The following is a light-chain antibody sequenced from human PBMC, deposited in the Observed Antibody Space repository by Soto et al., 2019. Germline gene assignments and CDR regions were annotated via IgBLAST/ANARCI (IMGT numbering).Light chain of an antibody. Sequence: QMSLSPSSLSASVGDRVPITCLASQSVSRYLTWYQQKPGRAPKLLIYTASSLHSGVPSRFSGSGSGTDFTLSISSLQPEDFAIYYCQQSYSTPRTFGQGTKVDIK. CDR1: QSVSRY. CDR2: TAS. V-gene: IGKV1-39*01. CDR3: QQSYSTPRT. J-gene: IGKJ1*01.